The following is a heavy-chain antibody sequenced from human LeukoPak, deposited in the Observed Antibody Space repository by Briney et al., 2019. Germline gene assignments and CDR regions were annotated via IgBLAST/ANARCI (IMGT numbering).Heavy chain of an antibody. CDR3: ARQIASAGTAGFDF. D-gene: IGHD6-13*01. V-gene: IGHV4-59*10. Sequence: SETLSLTCAVYVGSFSGYYWSWIRQPPGKGLEWIGRIYSTGSTNYNPSLKSRVTMSVDTSKNQFSLRLRSVTAADTAVYYCARQIASAGTAGFDFWGQGALVTVSS. CDR1: VGSFSGYY. CDR2: IYSTGST. J-gene: IGHJ4*02.